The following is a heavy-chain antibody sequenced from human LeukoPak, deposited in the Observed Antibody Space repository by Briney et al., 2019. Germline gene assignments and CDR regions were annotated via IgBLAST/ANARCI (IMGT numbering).Heavy chain of an antibody. CDR3: AMSHDYYDSSGYYYFDY. J-gene: IGHJ4*02. V-gene: IGHV1-2*02. Sequence: ASVKVSCKASGYTFTGYYMHWVRQAPGQGLEWMGRINPNNGGTNYAQKFQGRVTMTRDTSISTAYMELSRLRSDDTAVYYCAMSHDYYDSSGYYYFDYWGQGTLVTVSS. CDR2: INPNNGGT. CDR1: GYTFTGYY. D-gene: IGHD3-22*01.